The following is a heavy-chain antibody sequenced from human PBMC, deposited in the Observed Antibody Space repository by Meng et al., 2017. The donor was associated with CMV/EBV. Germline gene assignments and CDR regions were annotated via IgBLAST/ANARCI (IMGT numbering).Heavy chain of an antibody. CDR3: ARDKIQLWPTVGYFDY. D-gene: IGHD5-18*01. CDR2: INPSGGST. Sequence: QEGLVAMVGEVKKPVASWMVSGKALRYTVTSYYMNWVRQAHGQGLEWMGIINPSGGSTSYAQKFQGRVTMTRDTSTSTVYMELSSLRSEDTAVYYCARDKIQLWPTVGYFDYWGQGTLVTVSS. CDR1: RYTVTSYY. J-gene: IGHJ4*02. V-gene: IGHV1-46*01.